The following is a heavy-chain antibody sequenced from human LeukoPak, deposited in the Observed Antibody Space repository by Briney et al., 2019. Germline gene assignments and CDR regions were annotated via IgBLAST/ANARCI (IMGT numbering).Heavy chain of an antibody. J-gene: IGHJ5*02. CDR1: GYTLTSYG. V-gene: IGHV1-18*01. CDR3: ARDLGYCSGGSCYTWFDP. CDR2: ISAYNGNT. Sequence: ASVKVSCKASGYTLTSYGISWVRQAPGQGLEWMGWISAYNGNTNYAQKLQGRVTMTTDTSTSTAYMELRSLRSDDTAVYYCARDLGYCSGGSCYTWFDPWGQGTLVTVSS. D-gene: IGHD2-15*01.